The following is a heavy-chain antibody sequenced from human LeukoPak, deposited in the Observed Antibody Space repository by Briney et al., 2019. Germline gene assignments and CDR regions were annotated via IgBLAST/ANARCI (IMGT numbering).Heavy chain of an antibody. J-gene: IGHJ4*02. Sequence: PGGSLRLSCAASGFTVSSKYMSWVRQAPGRGLEWVSSISSSSSYIYYADSVKGRFTISRDNAKNSLYLQMDSLRAEDTAVYYCARGHYGDSLAVYWGQGTLVTVSS. D-gene: IGHD4-17*01. CDR2: ISSSSSYI. CDR3: ARGHYGDSLAVY. CDR1: GFTVSSKY. V-gene: IGHV3-21*01.